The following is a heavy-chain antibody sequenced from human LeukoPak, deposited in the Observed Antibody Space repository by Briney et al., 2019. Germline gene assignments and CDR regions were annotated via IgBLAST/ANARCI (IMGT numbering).Heavy chain of an antibody. V-gene: IGHV3-64*01. CDR2: ISSNGGST. D-gene: IGHD1-7*01. CDR3: ASFPWGNYVGCALDH. Sequence: GGSLRLSCAASGLTFSSKYMDSVRQAPGKGLEYVSAISSNGGSTYYANSVKGRFTISRDNSKKTLYLQMGSLRAEDMAVYYGASFPWGNYVGCALDHWGQGTLVTVSS. J-gene: IGHJ4*02. CDR1: GLTFSSKY.